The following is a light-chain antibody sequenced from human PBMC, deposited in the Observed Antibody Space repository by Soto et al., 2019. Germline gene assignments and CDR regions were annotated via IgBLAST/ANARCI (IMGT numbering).Light chain of an antibody. CDR1: SSNIGNNY. Sequence: QLVLTQPPSASGTPGQTVTISCSGSSSNIGNNYVYWYQQVPGTAPKLLMYKSNLRPSGVPDRFSGSKSGTSASLAISGLRSEDEADYHCAAWDDSLSGWVFGGGTQLTVL. CDR2: KSN. J-gene: IGLJ7*01. CDR3: AAWDDSLSGWV. V-gene: IGLV1-47*01.